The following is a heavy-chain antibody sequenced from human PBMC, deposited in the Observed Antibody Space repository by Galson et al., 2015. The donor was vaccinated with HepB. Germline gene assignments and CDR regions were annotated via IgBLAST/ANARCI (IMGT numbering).Heavy chain of an antibody. D-gene: IGHD5-12*01. V-gene: IGHV1-46*01. CDR1: GYTFTSYY. J-gene: IGHJ6*02. Sequence: SVKVSCKASGYTFTSYYMHWVRQAPGQGLEWMGIINPSGGSTSYAQKFQGRVTMTRDTSTSTVYMELSSLRSEDTAVYYCARSPSGVANTDYYYYYGMDVWGQGTTVTVSS. CDR2: INPSGGST. CDR3: ARSPSGVANTDYYYYYGMDV.